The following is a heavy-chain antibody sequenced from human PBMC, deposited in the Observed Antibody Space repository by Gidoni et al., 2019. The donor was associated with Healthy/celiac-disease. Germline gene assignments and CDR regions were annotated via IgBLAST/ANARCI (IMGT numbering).Heavy chain of an antibody. J-gene: IGHJ6*02. CDR1: GFTFSRYR. Sequence: EVQLVESGGGLVKPGGSLRLSCAASGFTFSRYRMNWVRQAPGKGLEWVSSISSSSSYIYYADSVKGRFTISRDNAKNSLYLQMNSLRAEDTAVYYCAREGAFGGVIDDNAGDYGMDVWGQGTTVTVSS. V-gene: IGHV3-21*01. CDR3: AREGAFGGVIDDNAGDYGMDV. CDR2: ISSSSSYI. D-gene: IGHD3-16*02.